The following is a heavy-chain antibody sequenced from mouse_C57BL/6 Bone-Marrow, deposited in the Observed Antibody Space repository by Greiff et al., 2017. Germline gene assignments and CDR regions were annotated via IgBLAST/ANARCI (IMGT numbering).Heavy chain of an antibody. J-gene: IGHJ4*01. Sequence: VQLKQSGAELVKPGASVKLSCTASGFNIKDYYMHWVKQRNEQGLEWIGRIDPEAGETKYAPKFQGKATITAYTSSNTAYLQLSSLTSEDTAVYYCARDGSSPFYYAMDYWGQGTSVTVSS. D-gene: IGHD1-1*01. CDR3: ARDGSSPFYYAMDY. CDR1: GFNIKDYY. CDR2: IDPEAGET. V-gene: IGHV14-2*01.